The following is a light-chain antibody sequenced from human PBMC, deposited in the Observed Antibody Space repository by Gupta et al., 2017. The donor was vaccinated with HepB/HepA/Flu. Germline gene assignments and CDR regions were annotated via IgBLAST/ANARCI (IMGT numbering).Light chain of an antibody. Sequence: EIVLTQSPGTLSLSPGERATLSCRASQSVSSSYLAWYQQKPGQAPRLLIYGASSSATGIPDRFSATGPGTDFTLTISRLELEDFAVYYCQQEGTSPLSFGHGTKLDIK. J-gene: IGKJ3*01. CDR1: QSVSSSY. V-gene: IGKV3-20*01. CDR3: QQEGTSPLS. CDR2: GAS.